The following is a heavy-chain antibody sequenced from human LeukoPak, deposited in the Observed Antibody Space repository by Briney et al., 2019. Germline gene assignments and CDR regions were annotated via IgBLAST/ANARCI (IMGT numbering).Heavy chain of an antibody. CDR2: IIPILGIA. CDR3: ARATPTYYDILTGYPFDY. J-gene: IGHJ4*02. CDR1: GGTFSSYA. V-gene: IGHV1-69*04. Sequence: SVKVSCKASGGTFSSYAISWVRPAPGQGLEWMGRIIPILGIANYAQKFQGRVTITADKSTSTAYMELSSLRSEDTAVYYCARATPTYYDILTGYPFDYWGQGTLVTVSS. D-gene: IGHD3-9*01.